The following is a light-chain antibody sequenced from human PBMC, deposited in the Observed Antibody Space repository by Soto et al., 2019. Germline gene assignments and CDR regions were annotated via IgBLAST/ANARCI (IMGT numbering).Light chain of an antibody. CDR1: QGIRDF. CDR2: AAS. Sequence: DIQLTQSPSFLSASVGDRVTITCRASQGIRDFLAWYQQKPGKAPKLLIYAASTLQAGVPTRFSGIASGTEFTLTISKLQPADSATYYCQQFNVYPLTFCGGTKVEIK. V-gene: IGKV1-9*01. J-gene: IGKJ4*01. CDR3: QQFNVYPLT.